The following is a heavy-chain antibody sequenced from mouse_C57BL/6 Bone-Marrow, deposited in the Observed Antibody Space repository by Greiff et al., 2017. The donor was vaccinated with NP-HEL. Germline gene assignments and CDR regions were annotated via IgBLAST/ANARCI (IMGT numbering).Heavy chain of an antibody. V-gene: IGHV1-81*01. Sequence: VQLQQSGAELARPGASVKLSCKASGYTFTSYGISWVKQRTGQGLEWIGEIYPRSGTTYYNEKFKGKATLTADKSSSTAYMELRSLTSEDSAVYFCARDYGSSCWFDYWGQGTTLTVSS. D-gene: IGHD1-1*01. CDR2: IYPRSGTT. J-gene: IGHJ2*01. CDR3: ARDYGSSCWFDY. CDR1: GYTFTSYG.